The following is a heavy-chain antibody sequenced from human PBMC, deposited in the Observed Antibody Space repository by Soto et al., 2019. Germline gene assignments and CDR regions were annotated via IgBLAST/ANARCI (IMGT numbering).Heavy chain of an antibody. J-gene: IGHJ4*02. CDR1: GFTFSSFS. CDR3: AKDEFGGAATY. V-gene: IGHV3-23*01. Sequence: EVQLLESGGDLVQPGGSLRLSCAASGFTFSSFSMHWIRQTPGSGLEWVSTISGGSVNIDYADSVKGGFTISRDNSRNSLYLQMTRLRVEDTATYFCAKDEFGGAATYWGQGTLVSVSS. CDR2: ISGGSVNI. D-gene: IGHD1-26*01.